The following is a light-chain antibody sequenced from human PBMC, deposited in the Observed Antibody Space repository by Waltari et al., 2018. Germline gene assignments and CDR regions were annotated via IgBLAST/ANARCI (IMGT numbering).Light chain of an antibody. J-gene: IGLJ2*01. V-gene: IGLV2-23*02. Sequence: QSALTQPASVSGSPGQSLTISCPGTSSDVGSYNLVSSYQQHPGKAPKLMIYEVTKRPSGVSNRFSGSKSGNTASLTISGLQAEDESDYYCCSYAGASTHVVFGGGTKVTVL. CDR2: EVT. CDR3: CSYAGASTHVV. CDR1: SSDVGSYNL.